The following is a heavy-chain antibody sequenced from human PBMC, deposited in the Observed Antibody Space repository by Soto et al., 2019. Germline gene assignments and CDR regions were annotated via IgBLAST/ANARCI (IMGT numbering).Heavy chain of an antibody. J-gene: IGHJ4*02. CDR2: FNTYTGNP. Sequence: ASVKVSCKASGYSFTTYGMNWVPQAPGQGLEWMGWFNTYTGNPTYAQGFTGRFVFSMDTSASTAYLQISSLKAEDMAMYYCARYYDYVWGSYRWYYFDYWGQGTLVTVS. CDR1: GYSFTTYG. V-gene: IGHV7-4-1*02. D-gene: IGHD3-16*02. CDR3: ARYYDYVWGSYRWYYFDY.